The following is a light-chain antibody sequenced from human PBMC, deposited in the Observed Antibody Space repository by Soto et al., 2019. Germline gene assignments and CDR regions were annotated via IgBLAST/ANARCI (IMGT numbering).Light chain of an antibody. CDR2: ASS. J-gene: IGKJ4*01. CDR1: HDVGRD. V-gene: IGKV1-33*01. CDR3: QQYDIFPFT. Sequence: DTQMTQSPSSLSASIGDRVTVTCKASHDVGRDVNWYQQIPGKAPKLLVYASSNLVTGVSSRFSGSGSGTDFTFIISSLQPEDTATYFCQQYDIFPFTFGAGTKVEI.